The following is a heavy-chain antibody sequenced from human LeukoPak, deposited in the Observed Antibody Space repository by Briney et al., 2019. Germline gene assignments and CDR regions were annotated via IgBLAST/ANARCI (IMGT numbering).Heavy chain of an antibody. CDR3: ARVKGLLWFGELSR. V-gene: IGHV3-30*03. Sequence: PGGSLRLSCAASGFTFSSYGMHWVRQAPGKGLEWVAVISYDGSNKYYADSVKGRFTISRDNSKNTLYLQMNSLRAEDTAVYYCARVKGLLWFGELSRWGQGTLVTVSS. D-gene: IGHD3-10*01. CDR1: GFTFSSYG. CDR2: ISYDGSNK. J-gene: IGHJ4*02.